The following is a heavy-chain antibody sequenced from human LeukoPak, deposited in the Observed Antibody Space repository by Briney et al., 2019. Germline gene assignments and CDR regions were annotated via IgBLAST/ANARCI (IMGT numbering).Heavy chain of an antibody. Sequence: SVKVSCKASGGTFSSYAISWVRQAPGQGLEWMGGIIPIFGTANYAQKFQGRVTITADESTSTAYMELSSPRSEDTAVYYCARNRDILTGPAWYYYYYMDVWGKGTTVTVSS. CDR2: IIPIFGTA. CDR3: ARNRDILTGPAWYYYYYMDV. V-gene: IGHV1-69*13. J-gene: IGHJ6*03. CDR1: GGTFSSYA. D-gene: IGHD3-9*01.